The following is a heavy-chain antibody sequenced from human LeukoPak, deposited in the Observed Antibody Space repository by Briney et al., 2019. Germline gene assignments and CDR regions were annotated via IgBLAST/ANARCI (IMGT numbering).Heavy chain of an antibody. D-gene: IGHD6-13*01. Sequence: SETLSLTCTVSGGSISSGSYYWSWIRQPAGKGLEWIGRIYTSGSTNYNPSLKSRVTISVDTSKNQFSLKLSSVTAADTAVYCCAGGRSSSWYGDAFDIWGQGTMVTVSS. CDR1: GGSISSGSYY. V-gene: IGHV4-61*02. J-gene: IGHJ3*02. CDR3: AGGRSSSWYGDAFDI. CDR2: IYTSGST.